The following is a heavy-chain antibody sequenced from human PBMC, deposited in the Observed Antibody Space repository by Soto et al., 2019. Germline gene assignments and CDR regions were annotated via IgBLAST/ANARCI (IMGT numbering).Heavy chain of an antibody. CDR1: GASISAYA. Sequence: QVQLQESGPGLVKPSETLSLTCTVSGASISAYAWSWIRQPAGKGLEWIGRLYSSGNTNYNPSFKSRLTMSADKSKNQFSLKLSSVTAADTAVYYCARGPYSSGWYVVDYWGQGTLVTVSS. V-gene: IGHV4-4*07. CDR2: LYSSGNT. D-gene: IGHD6-19*01. J-gene: IGHJ4*02. CDR3: ARGPYSSGWYVVDY.